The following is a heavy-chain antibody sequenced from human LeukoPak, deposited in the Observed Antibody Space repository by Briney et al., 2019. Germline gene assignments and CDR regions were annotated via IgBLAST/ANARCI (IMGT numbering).Heavy chain of an antibody. Sequence: SETLSLTCTVSGGSINSYYWSWIRQPPGKGLKWIGFIYSSGSTNYNPSLKSRVTMSVDTSKNQFSLKLSSVTAADTAVYYCARRMRRDGSNTYYFDYWGQGTLVTVFS. CDR2: IYSSGST. V-gene: IGHV4-59*08. CDR1: GGSINSYY. J-gene: IGHJ4*02. CDR3: ARRMRRDGSNTYYFDY. D-gene: IGHD5-24*01.